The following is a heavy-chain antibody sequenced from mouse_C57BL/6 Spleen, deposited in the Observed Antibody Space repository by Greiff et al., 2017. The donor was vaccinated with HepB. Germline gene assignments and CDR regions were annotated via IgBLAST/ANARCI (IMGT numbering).Heavy chain of an antibody. CDR3: ARAVDYYGSRSFAY. V-gene: IGHV5-4*03. D-gene: IGHD1-1*01. CDR2: ISDGGSYT. J-gene: IGHJ3*01. Sequence: DVKLVESGGGLVKPGGSLKLSCAASGFTFSSYAMSWVRQTPEKRLEWVATISDGGSYTYYPDNVKGRFTISRDNAKNNLYLQMSHLKSEDTAMYYCARAVDYYGSRSFAYWGQGTLVTVSA. CDR1: GFTFSSYA.